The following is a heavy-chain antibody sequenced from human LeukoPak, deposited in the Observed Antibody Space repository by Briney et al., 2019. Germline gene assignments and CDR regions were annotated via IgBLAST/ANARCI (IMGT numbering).Heavy chain of an antibody. CDR1: GGSITSRSYY. CDR3: ASHPYGSGCYVDY. CDR2: IYYSGST. Sequence: PSETLSLTCTVSGGSITSRSYYWGWIRQPPGKGLEWIANIYYSGSTYYNPSLKSRVTISVDTSKNQFSLKVNSVTAADTAVYYCASHPYGSGCYVDYWGQGTLVTVSS. V-gene: IGHV4-39*01. D-gene: IGHD6-19*01. J-gene: IGHJ4*02.